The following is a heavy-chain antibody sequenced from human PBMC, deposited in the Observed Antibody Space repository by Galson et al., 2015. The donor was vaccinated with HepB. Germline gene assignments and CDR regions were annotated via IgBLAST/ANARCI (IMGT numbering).Heavy chain of an antibody. CDR1: GFSFSSYG. CDR3: AKGTDWNDVARD. J-gene: IGHJ4*02. V-gene: IGHV3-30*18. Sequence: LRLSCAASGFSFSSYGMHWVRQAPGKGLEWVTLISDDGSKKYYADSVRGRFTISRDNSRNTLYLQMNSLRGDDTAVYYCAKGTDWNDVARDWGQGTLVTVSS. CDR2: ISDDGSKK. D-gene: IGHD1-1*01.